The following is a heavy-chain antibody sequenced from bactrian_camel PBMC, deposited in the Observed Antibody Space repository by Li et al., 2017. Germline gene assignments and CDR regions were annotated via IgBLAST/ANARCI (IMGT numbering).Heavy chain of an antibody. J-gene: IGHJ4*01. V-gene: IGHV3S59*01. D-gene: IGHD6*01. CDR3: VAAPSPCIVHMEARFSLGDSWYDPVSAH. CDR1: GYTGSSYC. CDR2: IWPDGSRT. Sequence: DVQLVESGGGSVQAGGSLRLSCAAAGYTGSSYCMAWFRQASGKERERVAAIWPDGSRTYYGASVKGRFAVSRENTKNTVYLQMNNLKPEDTDMYYCVAAPSPCIVHMEARFSLGDSWYDPVSAHWGQGTQVTVS.